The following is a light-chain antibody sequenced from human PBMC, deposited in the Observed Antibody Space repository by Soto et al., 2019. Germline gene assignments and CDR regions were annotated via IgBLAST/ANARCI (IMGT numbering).Light chain of an antibody. J-gene: IGKJ2*01. Sequence: EIVLTQSPATLSLSPGERATLSCRASQSVSSYLAWYQQKPGQAPRLLIYDASNRATGIPARFSGSGSGTDFTLTISSLEPEDFAVYYCQLYGDSPIYTFGQGTKLEMK. CDR1: QSVSSY. CDR3: QLYGDSPIYT. V-gene: IGKV3-11*01. CDR2: DAS.